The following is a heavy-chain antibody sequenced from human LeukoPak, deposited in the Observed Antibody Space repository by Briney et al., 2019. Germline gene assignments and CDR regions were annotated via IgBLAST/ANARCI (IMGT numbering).Heavy chain of an antibody. V-gene: IGHV1-46*01. CDR1: GYTLTSYY. CDR2: INPSGGST. D-gene: IGHD6-19*01. Sequence: GASVKVSCKASGYTLTSYYLHWVRQAPGQGLEWMAIINPSGGSTSHAQKFQGRVTITSDESTSTAYMELSSLRSEDTAVYYCARGISGYSSGWYYFDYWGQGTLVTVSS. CDR3: ARGISGYSSGWYYFDY. J-gene: IGHJ4*02.